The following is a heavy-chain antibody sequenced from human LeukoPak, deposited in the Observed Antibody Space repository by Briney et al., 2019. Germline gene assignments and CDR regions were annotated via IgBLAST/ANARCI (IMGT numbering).Heavy chain of an antibody. Sequence: SETLSLTCTVSGGSISSYYWGWIRQPPGKGLEWIGSIYYSGSTYYNPSLKSRVTISVDTSKNQFSLKLSSVTAADTAVYYCAREGSSGWYVLYYFDYWGQGTLVTVSS. CDR1: GGSISSYY. CDR3: AREGSSGWYVLYYFDY. J-gene: IGHJ4*02. V-gene: IGHV4-39*07. D-gene: IGHD6-19*01. CDR2: IYYSGST.